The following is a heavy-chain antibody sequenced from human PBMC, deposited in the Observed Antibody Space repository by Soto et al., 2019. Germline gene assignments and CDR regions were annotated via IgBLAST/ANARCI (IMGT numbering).Heavy chain of an antibody. D-gene: IGHD3-10*01. J-gene: IGHJ3*02. CDR1: GFTLSDYY. CDR3: ARDLYYYGSGSYLAFDI. CDR2: ITSSGSPI. V-gene: IGHV3-11*01. Sequence: GGSLRLSCAASGFTLSDYYMSWIRQAPGKGLEWVSYITSSGSPIYYANSVKGRFTISRDNAKNSLYLQMNSLSAADTAVYYCARDLYYYGSGSYLAFDIWGQGTMVTVSS.